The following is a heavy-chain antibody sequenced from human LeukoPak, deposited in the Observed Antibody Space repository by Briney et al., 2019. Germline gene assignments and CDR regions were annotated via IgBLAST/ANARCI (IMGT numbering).Heavy chain of an antibody. Sequence: PGGSLRLSCAASGFTFSSYSMNWVRQAPGKGLELVSSIISSSSYIYYADSVKGRFTISRDNAKNSLYLQMSSLRAEDTAVYYCARDSRVVRGVISAFDIWGQETMVTVSS. V-gene: IGHV3-21*01. CDR2: IISSSSYI. D-gene: IGHD3-10*01. J-gene: IGHJ3*02. CDR3: ARDSRVVRGVISAFDI. CDR1: GFTFSSYS.